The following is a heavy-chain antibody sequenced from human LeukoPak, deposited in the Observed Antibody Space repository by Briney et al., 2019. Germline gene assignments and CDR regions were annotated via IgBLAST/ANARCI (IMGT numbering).Heavy chain of an antibody. CDR3: ARRADGSFWYLDY. J-gene: IGHJ4*02. CDR1: GYSFTNYW. CDR2: IYPGDSDT. D-gene: IGHD1-14*01. Sequence: GGSLKISCKGSGYSFTNYWIGWVRQMPGKGLEWKGIIYPGDSDTRYSPSFQGQVTISADKSISTAYLQWSSLKASDTAIYYCARRADGSFWYLDYWGQGTLVTVSS. V-gene: IGHV5-51*01.